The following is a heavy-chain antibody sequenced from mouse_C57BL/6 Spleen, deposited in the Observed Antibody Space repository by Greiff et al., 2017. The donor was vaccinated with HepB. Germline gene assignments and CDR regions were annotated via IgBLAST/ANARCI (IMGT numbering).Heavy chain of an antibody. V-gene: IGHV3-3*01. Sequence: EVHLVESGPSLVRPSQTLSLTCTVTGFSINSDCYWIWIRQFPGNKLEYIGYTFYSGITYYNPSLESRTYITRDTSKNQFSLKLSSVTTEDTATYYCARGKRNYYAMDYWGQGTSVTVSS. CDR3: ARGKRNYYAMDY. CDR2: TFYSGIT. CDR1: GFSINSDCY. J-gene: IGHJ4*01.